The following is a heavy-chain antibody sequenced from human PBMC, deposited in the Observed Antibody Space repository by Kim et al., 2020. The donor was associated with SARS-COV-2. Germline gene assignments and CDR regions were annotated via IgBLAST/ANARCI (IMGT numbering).Heavy chain of an antibody. CDR3: ARDPAYCGGDCYSDY. V-gene: IGHV3-11*06. Sequence: GVSLRLSCAASGFTFSDYYMSWIRQAPGKGLEWVSYISSSSSYTNYADSVKGRFTISRDNAKNSLYLQMNSLRAEDTAVYYCARDPAYCGGDCYSDYWGQGTLVTVSS. CDR2: ISSSSSYT. CDR1: GFTFSDYY. J-gene: IGHJ4*02. D-gene: IGHD2-21*02.